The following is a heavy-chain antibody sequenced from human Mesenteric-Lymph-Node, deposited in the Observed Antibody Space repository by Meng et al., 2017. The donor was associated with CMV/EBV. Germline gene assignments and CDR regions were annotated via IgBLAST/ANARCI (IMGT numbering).Heavy chain of an antibody. CDR3: AKDQMAGRSTPYYFDY. V-gene: IGHV3-21*04. D-gene: IGHD2-2*01. Sequence: GGSLRLSCTTSGFTFSSYSMNWVRQAPGKGLEWVSSISTTSSYIYYADSVKGRFTISRDNAKNSLFVQMNSLRAEDTAVYYCAKDQMAGRSTPYYFDYWGQGTLVTVSS. CDR2: ISTTSSYI. J-gene: IGHJ4*02. CDR1: GFTFSSYS.